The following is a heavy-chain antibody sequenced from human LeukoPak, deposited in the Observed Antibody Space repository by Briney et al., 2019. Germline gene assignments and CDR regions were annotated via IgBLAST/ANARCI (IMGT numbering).Heavy chain of an antibody. J-gene: IGHJ4*02. V-gene: IGHV3-30*02. CDR3: ARRTALWFADC. D-gene: IGHD3-10*01. CDR1: GFTFSSYS. Sequence: GGSLRLSCSASGFTFSSYSMNWVRQAPGHGLAWVAFIRYDGSNKYYADSVKGRFTISRDNSKNTLYLQMNSLRAEDTAVYYCARRTALWFADCWGQGTLVTVSS. CDR2: IRYDGSNK.